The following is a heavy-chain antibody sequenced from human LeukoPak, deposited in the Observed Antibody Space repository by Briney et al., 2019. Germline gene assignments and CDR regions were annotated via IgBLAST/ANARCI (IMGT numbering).Heavy chain of an antibody. CDR1: VYTFTIYY. Sequence: GASVKVSFTSSVYTFTIYYMQWVRQAPGQGLEWMGIINPSGGSPIYAQKFQGRVTMTRDTSTSTVYMELSSLKTEDTAVYYCTRVGPGGLPVDYWGQGTLVTVSS. CDR2: INPSGGSP. D-gene: IGHD3/OR15-3a*01. J-gene: IGHJ4*02. V-gene: IGHV1-46*03. CDR3: TRVGPGGLPVDY.